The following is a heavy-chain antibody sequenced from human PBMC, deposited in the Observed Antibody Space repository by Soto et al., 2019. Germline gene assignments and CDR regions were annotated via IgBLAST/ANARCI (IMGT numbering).Heavy chain of an antibody. Sequence: ASVKGSCKTSGYTFTNYDVDWVRQAPGQGLEWMGWISGYNGNTKYAQKFQGRVTMTTDKSTSTAYMELRSLRSDDTAVYYCAREGDIVGLDAFDVWGQGTMVTVSS. V-gene: IGHV1-18*04. J-gene: IGHJ3*01. D-gene: IGHD2-15*01. CDR1: GYTFTNYD. CDR3: AREGDIVGLDAFDV. CDR2: ISGYNGNT.